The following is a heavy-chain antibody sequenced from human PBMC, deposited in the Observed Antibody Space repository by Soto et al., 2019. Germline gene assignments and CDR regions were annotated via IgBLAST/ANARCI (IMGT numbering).Heavy chain of an antibody. V-gene: IGHV1-58*01. CDR3: AITFDYGDYVAFDI. Sequence: SVKVSCKASGFTFTSSAVQWVRQARGQGLEWIGWIDVGSGSTNYAQKFQDWVTMTRDTSISTAYMELSRLRSDDTAVYYCAITFDYGDYVAFDIWGQGTMVTVSS. CDR1: GFTFTSSA. J-gene: IGHJ3*02. CDR2: IDVGSGST. D-gene: IGHD4-17*01.